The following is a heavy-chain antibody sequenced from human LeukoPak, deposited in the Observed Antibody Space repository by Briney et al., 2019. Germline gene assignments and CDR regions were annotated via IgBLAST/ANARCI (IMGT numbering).Heavy chain of an antibody. CDR2: IYYTGST. J-gene: IGHJ5*02. D-gene: IGHD6-13*01. V-gene: IGHV4-59*01. CDR1: GGSISSSY. Sequence: SETLSLTCTVSGGSISSSYWSWIRQPPGKGLEWIGYIYYTGSTNYNPSLKSRVTISVDTSKNQFSLELSSVTAADTAVYYCASGSWYGNWFDPWGQGTLVTVSS. CDR3: ASGSWYGNWFDP.